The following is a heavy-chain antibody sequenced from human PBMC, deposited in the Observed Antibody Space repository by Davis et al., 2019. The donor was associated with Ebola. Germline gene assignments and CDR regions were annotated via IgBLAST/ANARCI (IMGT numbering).Heavy chain of an antibody. V-gene: IGHV3-64*01. CDR3: ARAPVTYCGGDCYPLLYYYYGMDV. CDR2: ISSNGGST. CDR1: GFTFSSYA. J-gene: IGHJ6*02. Sequence: GSLRLSCAASGFTFSSYAMHWVRQAPGKGLEYVSAISSNGGSTYYANSVKGRFTISRDNSKNTLYLQMGSLRAEDMAVYYCARAPVTYCGGDCYPLLYYYYGMDVWGQGTTVTVSS. D-gene: IGHD2-21*01.